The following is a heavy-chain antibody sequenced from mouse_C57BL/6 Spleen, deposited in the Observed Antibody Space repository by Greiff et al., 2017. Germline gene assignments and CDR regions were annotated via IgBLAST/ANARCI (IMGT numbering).Heavy chain of an antibody. Sequence: EVQLVESGGGLVQPGGSLSLSCAASGFTFTDYYMSWVRPPPGKALEWLGFISNKANGYTTEYSASVKGRFTISRHTSQSILYLQMNALRSEDSATYYCARSPLRYFDVWGTGTTVTVAS. D-gene: IGHD6-1*01. V-gene: IGHV7-3*01. CDR2: ISNKANGYTT. J-gene: IGHJ1*03. CDR1: GFTFTDYY. CDR3: ARSPLRYFDV.